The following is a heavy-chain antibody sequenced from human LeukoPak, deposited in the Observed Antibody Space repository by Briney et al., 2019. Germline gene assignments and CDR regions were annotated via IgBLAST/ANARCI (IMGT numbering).Heavy chain of an antibody. CDR2: IYHSGST. D-gene: IGHD3-3*01. CDR1: DGSISSGGYS. CDR3: AGWSGDRSDAFDI. V-gene: IGHV4-30-2*01. Sequence: SETLSLTCAVSDGSISSGGYSWSWIRQPPGKGLEWIGYIYHSGSTYYNPSLKSRVTISVDRSKNQFSLKLSSVTAADTAVYYCAGWSGDRSDAFDIWGQGTMVTVSS. J-gene: IGHJ3*02.